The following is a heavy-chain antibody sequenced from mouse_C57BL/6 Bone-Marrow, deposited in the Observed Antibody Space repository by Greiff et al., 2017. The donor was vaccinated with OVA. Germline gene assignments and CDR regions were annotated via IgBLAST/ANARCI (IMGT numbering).Heavy chain of an antibody. CDR1: GFNIKDDY. CDR2: IDPENGDT. J-gene: IGHJ3*01. Sequence: EVKLMESGAELVRPGASVKLSCTASGFNIKDDYMHWVKQRPEQGLEWIGWIDPENGDTEYASKFQGKATITADTSSNTAYPQLRSLTSEDTAVYYYNYYDYDGFAYWGQGTLVTVSA. D-gene: IGHD2-4*01. V-gene: IGHV14-4*01. CDR3: NYYDYDGFAY.